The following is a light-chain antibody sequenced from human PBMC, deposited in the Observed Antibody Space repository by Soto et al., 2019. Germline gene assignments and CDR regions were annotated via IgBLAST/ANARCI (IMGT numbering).Light chain of an antibody. CDR3: QQYNKWPPT. CDR1: QSVSSY. Sequence: EFVLTQSPGTLSLSPGERATLSCRASQSVSSYLAWYQQKPGQAPRLLIYGASTWATGIPARFSGSGSDTEFTLTISSLQSEDFAVYYCQQYNKWPPTFGPGTKVDIK. J-gene: IGKJ3*01. CDR2: GAS. V-gene: IGKV3-15*01.